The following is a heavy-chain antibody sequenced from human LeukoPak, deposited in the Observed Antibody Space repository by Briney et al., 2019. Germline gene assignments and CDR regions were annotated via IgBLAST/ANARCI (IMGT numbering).Heavy chain of an antibody. Sequence: SETLPLTCTVSGGSISSYYWSWIRQPPGKGLEWIGYIYYSGSTNYNPSLKSRVTISVDTSKNQFSLKLSSVTAADTAVYYCASLIYPRGWLQLSDAFDIWGQGTMVTVSS. D-gene: IGHD5-24*01. CDR2: IYYSGST. CDR3: ASLIYPRGWLQLSDAFDI. CDR1: GGSISSYY. J-gene: IGHJ3*02. V-gene: IGHV4-59*01.